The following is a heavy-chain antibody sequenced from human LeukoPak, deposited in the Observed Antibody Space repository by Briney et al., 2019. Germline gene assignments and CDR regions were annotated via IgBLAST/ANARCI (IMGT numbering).Heavy chain of an antibody. CDR1: AASISSSSHH. CDR3: VRHDGRGGATVGAFDS. D-gene: IGHD4/OR15-4a*01. J-gene: IGHJ5*01. V-gene: IGHV4-39*01. Sequence: PSETLSLTCTISAASISSSSHHWGWIRQSPGKGLEWIGSIYYGQTIYYNPSLNSRVTISVVTSTDQFTLQLNSVTAADTAVYYCVRHDGRGGATVGAFDSWGQGSLVTVSS. CDR2: IYYGQTI.